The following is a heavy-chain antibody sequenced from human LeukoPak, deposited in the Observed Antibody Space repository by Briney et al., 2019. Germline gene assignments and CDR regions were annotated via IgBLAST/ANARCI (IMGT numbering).Heavy chain of an antibody. D-gene: IGHD3-10*02. Sequence: GGSLRLSCAASGFTFSDYYMSWVRQAPGKGLEWVSAISGSGGSTYYADSVKGRFTISRDNSKNTLYLQMNSLRAEDTAVYYCAELGITMIGGVWGKGTTVTISS. CDR2: ISGSGGST. V-gene: IGHV3-23*01. CDR3: AELGITMIGGV. J-gene: IGHJ6*04. CDR1: GFTFSDYY.